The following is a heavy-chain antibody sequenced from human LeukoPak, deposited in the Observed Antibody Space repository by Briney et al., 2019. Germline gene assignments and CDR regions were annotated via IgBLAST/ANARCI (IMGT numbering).Heavy chain of an antibody. D-gene: IGHD6-19*01. Sequence: GGSLTLSCAASGFTFSSYGVHWVRRAPGKGLEWVGRMKSKTAGGTGDYPAPVKGRFTISRDDSINTLYLQMNSLSTEDTATYYCTREDRLSSGWYGAFDLWGQGTTVTVSS. CDR2: MKSKTAGGTG. CDR1: GFTFSSYG. CDR3: TREDRLSSGWYGAFDL. V-gene: IGHV3-15*01. J-gene: IGHJ3*01.